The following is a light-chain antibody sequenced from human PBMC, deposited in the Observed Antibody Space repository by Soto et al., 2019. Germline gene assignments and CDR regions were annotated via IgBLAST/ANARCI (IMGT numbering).Light chain of an antibody. J-gene: IGLJ1*01. CDR2: EGT. Sequence: QSVLTQPASVSASPGQSITVSCSGTSSDIGSYNLVSWYQQYPGKAPKLMIYEGTKRPSGVSNRFSGSKSGNTASLTISGLQAEDEADYYCSSYSGRTTFYVFGTGTKATVL. V-gene: IGLV2-23*01. CDR3: SSYSGRTTFYV. CDR1: SSDIGSYNL.